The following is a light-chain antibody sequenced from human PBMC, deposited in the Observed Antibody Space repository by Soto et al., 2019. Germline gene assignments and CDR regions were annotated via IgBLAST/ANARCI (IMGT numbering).Light chain of an antibody. J-gene: IGKJ5*01. CDR2: GAS. Sequence: ELVLTQSPGTLSLSPGERATLSCRGSQSVSSNLAWYQQKPDQAPRLLIYGASTRATGIPARFSGSGSGTEFTLTISSLQSEDFAVYYCQQYNNWPPLTFGPGTRLEI. CDR1: QSVSSN. CDR3: QQYNNWPPLT. V-gene: IGKV3-15*01.